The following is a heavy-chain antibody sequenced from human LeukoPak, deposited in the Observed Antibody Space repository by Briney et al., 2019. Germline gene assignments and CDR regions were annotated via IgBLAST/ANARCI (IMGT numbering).Heavy chain of an antibody. CDR2: IRSKTDGGTT. J-gene: IGHJ3*02. CDR3: TTSGWGKYYYDSSGPRRAFDI. CDR1: GFTFSNAW. D-gene: IGHD3-22*01. V-gene: IGHV3-15*01. Sequence: GGSLRLSCAASGFTFSNAWMSWVRQAPGKGLEWVGRIRSKTDGGTTDYAAPVKGRFTISRDDSKNTLYLQMNGLKTEDTAVYYCTTSGWGKYYYDSSGPRRAFDIWGQGTMVTVPS.